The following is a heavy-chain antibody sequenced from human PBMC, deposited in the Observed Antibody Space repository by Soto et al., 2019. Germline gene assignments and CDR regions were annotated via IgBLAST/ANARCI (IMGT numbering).Heavy chain of an antibody. Sequence: QVQLQESCPGLVKPSQTLSLTCTVSGGSINSGGYYWTWILQHPGKGLEWIGDIYYSGSTYYNPSLKSRVTISVDTSKNQISMKLSSVTAADTAVYYCARAPAIWGTGTLVTVSS. CDR2: IYYSGST. D-gene: IGHD3-9*01. V-gene: IGHV4-31*03. CDR1: GGSINSGGYY. J-gene: IGHJ4*02. CDR3: ARAPAI.